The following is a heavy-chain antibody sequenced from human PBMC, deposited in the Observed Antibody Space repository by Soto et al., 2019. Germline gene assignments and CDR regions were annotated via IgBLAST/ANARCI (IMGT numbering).Heavy chain of an antibody. D-gene: IGHD3-22*01. V-gene: IGHV4-59*01. J-gene: IGHJ4*02. CDR1: GGSISSYY. CDR2: VYYSGST. Sequence: ETLSLTCTVSGGSISSYYWSWIRQPPGKGLELLGYVYYSGSTNYNPSLKSRVIISVDTSKNQFSLKLSSVTAADTAVYYCAGSPGDYYDTSSYPFDYWGQETLVTVSS. CDR3: AGSPGDYYDTSSYPFDY.